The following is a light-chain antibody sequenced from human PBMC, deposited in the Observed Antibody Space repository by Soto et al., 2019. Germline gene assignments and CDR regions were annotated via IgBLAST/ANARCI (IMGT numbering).Light chain of an antibody. CDR2: DVS. V-gene: IGLV2-11*01. CDR3: CSYAGSYTYVV. Sequence: QSALTQPRSVSGSPGQSVTISCTGTSSDVGGYNYVSWYQQHPGKAPKLMIYDVSKRPSWVPDRFSGSKSGNTASLTISGLQDEDEDDYYCCSYAGSYTYVVFGGGTKLTVL. CDR1: SSDVGGYNY. J-gene: IGLJ2*01.